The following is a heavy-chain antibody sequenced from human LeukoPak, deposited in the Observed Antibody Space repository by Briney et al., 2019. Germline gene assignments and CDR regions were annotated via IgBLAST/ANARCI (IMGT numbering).Heavy chain of an antibody. Sequence: SVKVSCKASGGTFSSYAISWVRQAPGQGLEWMGGIIPIFGTANYAQKFQGRVTITTDESTSTAYMELSSLRSEDTAVYYCAKDRPNYYDSSGHYYRRNGDYWGQGTLVTVSS. CDR3: AKDRPNYYDSSGHYYRRNGDY. V-gene: IGHV1-69*05. CDR2: IIPIFGTA. D-gene: IGHD3-22*01. J-gene: IGHJ4*02. CDR1: GGTFSSYA.